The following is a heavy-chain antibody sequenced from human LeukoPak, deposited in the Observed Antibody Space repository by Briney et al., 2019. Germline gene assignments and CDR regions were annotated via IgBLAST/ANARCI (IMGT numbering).Heavy chain of an antibody. V-gene: IGHV4-39*01. J-gene: IGHJ4*02. Sequence: TSETLSLTCTVSGGSINRSVYYWGWIRQPPGKRLEWIGSIYYSGNTYYNPSLRSRVTISVDTSKNQFSLKLSSVTAADTAVYYCARHFSSGWYIFNYWGQGTLVTVSS. D-gene: IGHD6-19*01. CDR2: IYYSGNT. CDR3: ARHFSSGWYIFNY. CDR1: GGSINRSVYY.